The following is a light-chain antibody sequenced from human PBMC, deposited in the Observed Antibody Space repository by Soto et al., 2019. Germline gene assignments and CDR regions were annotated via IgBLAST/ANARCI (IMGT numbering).Light chain of an antibody. V-gene: IGKV3-15*01. CDR1: QSVSSN. CDR3: QQYNVWPLT. Sequence: EIVMTQSPATLSVSPGERATLSCRASQSVSSNLAGYQQKPGQTPKLLIYVASTRATGIPARFSGSGSGTEFTLTISSLQSEDLAVYYCQQYNVWPLTFGGGTKVEFK. CDR2: VAS. J-gene: IGKJ4*01.